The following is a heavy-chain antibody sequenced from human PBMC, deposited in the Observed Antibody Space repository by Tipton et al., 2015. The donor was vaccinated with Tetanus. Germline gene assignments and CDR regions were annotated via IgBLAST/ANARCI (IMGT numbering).Heavy chain of an antibody. J-gene: IGHJ3*02. CDR2: ISAHNGKT. D-gene: IGHD5-18*01. CDR3: ARLHSYGLAKSDAFDI. V-gene: IGHV1-18*01. CDR1: DYTFSSYG. Sequence: QSGAEVKKPGASVKVSCKSSDYTFSSYGFSWVRQAPGQGLEWMGWISAHNGKTNYAQKLQGRVTMTTDTSTSTAYMEMRSLRSDDTAVYYCARLHSYGLAKSDAFDIWGQGTMVTVSS.